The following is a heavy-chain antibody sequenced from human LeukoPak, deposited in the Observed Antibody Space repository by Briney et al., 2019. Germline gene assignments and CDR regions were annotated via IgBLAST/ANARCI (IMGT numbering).Heavy chain of an antibody. D-gene: IGHD4-23*01. CDR2: ISGMGHDI. CDR3: STGPRSLPY. CDR1: GLSFSDSY. V-gene: IGHV3-11*01. Sequence: GGSLRLSCVVSGLSFSDSYMTWIRQTPGMGLESLAYISGMGHDIYYADSVKGRFTISRDNAKNSLYLQMNSLRPEDTALYYCSTGPRSLPYWGPGTLVAVSS. J-gene: IGHJ4*01.